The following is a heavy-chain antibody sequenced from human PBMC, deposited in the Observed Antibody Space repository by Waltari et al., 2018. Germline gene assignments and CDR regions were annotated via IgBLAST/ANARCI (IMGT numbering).Heavy chain of an antibody. V-gene: IGHV1-69*10. D-gene: IGHD5-12*01. CDR2: IVPFLGAA. Sequence: QVQLVQSGAELKKPGSSAKVSCTASVASVGSRTLTWLRQATGQCLDWMGGIVPFLGAANYAQKFQGRVTFTADKSTNTVYMALSNLKSEDTSIYYCARGGTDGYKKTAPLDIWGQGTMVIVS. CDR1: VASVGSRT. J-gene: IGHJ3*02. CDR3: ARGGTDGYKKTAPLDI.